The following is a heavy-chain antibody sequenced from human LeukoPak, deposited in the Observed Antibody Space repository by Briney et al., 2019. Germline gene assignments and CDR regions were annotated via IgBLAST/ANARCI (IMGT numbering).Heavy chain of an antibody. CDR1: GFTFSSYE. CDR2: ISYDGSNK. D-gene: IGHD2-15*01. Sequence: GGSLRLSCAASGFTFSSYEMNWVRQAPGKGLEWVAVISYDGSNKYYADSVKGRFTISRDNSKNTLYLQMNSLRAEDTAVYYCAILTDYWGQGTLVTVSS. J-gene: IGHJ4*02. CDR3: AILTDY. V-gene: IGHV3-30*03.